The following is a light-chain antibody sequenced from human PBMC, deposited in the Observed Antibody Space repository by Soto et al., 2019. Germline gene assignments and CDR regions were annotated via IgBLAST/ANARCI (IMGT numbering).Light chain of an antibody. J-gene: IGKJ3*01. CDR3: QQYGRSPFT. CDR1: QSVGSSY. CDR2: GAS. Sequence: EIVLTHSPGTLSSSAGEGGNLXARPSQSVGSSYVGWYQHKPGQVPRLVIYGASSRATGIADRFSGSGSGTDFTLTISRLEPEDFAVYYCQQYGRSPFTFGPGTKVDIK. V-gene: IGKV3-20*01.